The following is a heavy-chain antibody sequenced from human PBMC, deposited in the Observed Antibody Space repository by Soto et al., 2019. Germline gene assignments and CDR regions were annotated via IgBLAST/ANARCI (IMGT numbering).Heavy chain of an antibody. J-gene: IGHJ4*02. V-gene: IGHV5-51*01. CDR1: GYSFTSYW. D-gene: IGHD2-2*01. CDR2: IYPGDSDT. Sequence: EVQLVQSGAEVKKPGESLKISCKGSGYSFTSYWIGWVRQMPGKGLEWMGIIYPGDSDTRYSPSFQGQVTISADKSISTAYLQWSSLKASDTAMYYCARDAYCSSTSCYGGGHFDYWGQGTLVTVSS. CDR3: ARDAYCSSTSCYGGGHFDY.